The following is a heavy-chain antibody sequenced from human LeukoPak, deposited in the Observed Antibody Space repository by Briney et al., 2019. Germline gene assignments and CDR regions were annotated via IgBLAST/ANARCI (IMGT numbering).Heavy chain of an antibody. CDR1: GFIFSDYW. V-gene: IGHV3-7*03. CDR3: ARRYFDY. J-gene: IGHJ4*02. Sequence: GGSLRLSCVVSGFIFSDYWMSWVRQAPGKGLEWVANIKQDGSAKHYVDSVKGRFTISRDNAKNSLYLQMNSPRAEDTAIYYCARRYFDYWGQGTLVTVSS. CDR2: IKQDGSAK.